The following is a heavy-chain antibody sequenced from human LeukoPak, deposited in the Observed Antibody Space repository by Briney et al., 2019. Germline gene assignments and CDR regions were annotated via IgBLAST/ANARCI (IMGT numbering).Heavy chain of an antibody. V-gene: IGHV4-4*07. J-gene: IGHJ5*02. Sequence: PSETLSLTCIVSGGSISSYYWSWIRQPAGKGLEWIGRIYTSGSTNYNPSLKSRVTMSVDTSKNQFSLKLSSVTAADTAVYYCARDSGDDFWSGNNWFDPWGQGTLVTVSS. CDR3: ARDSGDDFWSGNNWFDP. CDR1: GGSISSYY. D-gene: IGHD3-3*01. CDR2: IYTSGST.